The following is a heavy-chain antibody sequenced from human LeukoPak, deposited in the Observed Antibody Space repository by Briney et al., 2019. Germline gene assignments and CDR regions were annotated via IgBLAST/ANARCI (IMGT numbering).Heavy chain of an antibody. CDR2: ISAYNGNT. V-gene: IGHV1-18*01. J-gene: IGHJ4*02. Sequence: ASVKVSCKASGYTFSSNGISWVRQAPGQGLEWMGWISAYNGNTNYAQKLQGRVTMTTDTSTSTAYMELRSLRSDDTAVYYCARGRGWESGYGDTRYWGQGTLVTVSS. D-gene: IGHD4-17*01. CDR1: GYTFSSNG. CDR3: ARGRGWESGYGDTRY.